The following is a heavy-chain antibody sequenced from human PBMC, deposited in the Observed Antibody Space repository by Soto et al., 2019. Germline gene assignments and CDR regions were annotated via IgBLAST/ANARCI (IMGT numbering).Heavy chain of an antibody. V-gene: IGHV3-23*01. Sequence: GGSLRLSCAGSGFTFSKYAMTWVRQAPGKGLEWVSTTRSNGEYTYYADSVKGRFTVSRDNSKNALFLEMSSLRAEDTAVYYCAKESKSVEVSASRVSGMDVWGQGTTVTVSS. CDR3: AKESKSVEVSASRVSGMDV. CDR2: TRSNGEYT. CDR1: GFTFSKYA. J-gene: IGHJ6*02. D-gene: IGHD2-2*01.